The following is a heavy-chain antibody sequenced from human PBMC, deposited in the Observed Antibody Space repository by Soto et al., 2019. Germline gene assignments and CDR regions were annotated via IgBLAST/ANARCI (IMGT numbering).Heavy chain of an antibody. CDR3: ARVADSGYDFDY. V-gene: IGHV4-31*03. CDR1: GGSISSGGYY. D-gene: IGHD5-12*01. J-gene: IGHJ4*02. Sequence: PSETLSLTCTVSGGSISSGGYYWSWIRQHPGKGLEWIGYIYYSGSTYYNPSLKSRVTISVDTSKNQFSLKLSSVTAADTAVYYCARVADSGYDFDYWGQGTLVTVSS. CDR2: IYYSGST.